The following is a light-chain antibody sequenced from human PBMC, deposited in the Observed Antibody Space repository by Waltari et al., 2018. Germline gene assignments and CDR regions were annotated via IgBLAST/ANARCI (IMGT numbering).Light chain of an antibody. CDR1: QSVTHY. CDR2: DTS. CDR3: QQRRNWPLT. Sequence: DIVLTQSPAILSLSPGERASLSGRASQSVTHYLAWYQQKPGQAPRLLIYDTSNRVTGIPAMFSGSGFATDFTLTISSLEPDDFAVYYCQQRRNWPLTFGGGTKVEIK. V-gene: IGKV3-11*01. J-gene: IGKJ4*01.